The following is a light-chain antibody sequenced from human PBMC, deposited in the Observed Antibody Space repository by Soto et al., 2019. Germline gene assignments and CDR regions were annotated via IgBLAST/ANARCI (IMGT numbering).Light chain of an antibody. CDR1: QSIKNY. J-gene: IGKJ1*01. CDR2: AAS. CDR3: QQSYTTPIT. Sequence: DIQMTQSPSSLSASVGDRVTITCRASQSIKNYLNWYQQKPGKAPKLLIYAASSLQSGVPSRFSGSGSGTDFTLTISSLQPEDFATCYCQQSYTTPITFGQGTKVEIK. V-gene: IGKV1-39*01.